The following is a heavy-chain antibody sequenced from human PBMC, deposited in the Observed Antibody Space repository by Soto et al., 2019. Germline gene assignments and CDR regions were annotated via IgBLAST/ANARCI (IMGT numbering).Heavy chain of an antibody. CDR2: IMPVFRTP. CDR1: GGTFSNSA. V-gene: IGHV1-69*12. CDR3: ASDKGRPQLGGNYYYILDV. J-gene: IGHJ6*02. D-gene: IGHD3-3*02. Sequence: QVQLEQSGAEVKKPGSSVKVSCKASGGTFSNSAISWVRQAPGQGLEWMGGIMPVFRTPDYAQKFQGRVTLTADESTSTAYMELSGLRSADTAVYFCASDKGRPQLGGNYYYILDVWGQGTTVTVSS.